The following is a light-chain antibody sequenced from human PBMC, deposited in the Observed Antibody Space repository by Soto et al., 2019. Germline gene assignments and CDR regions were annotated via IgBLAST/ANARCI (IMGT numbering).Light chain of an antibody. V-gene: IGKV1-5*03. Sequence: SQMALSPSTLSGSVGDRVTITCRASQTSSSWLAWYQQKARKAPKLLIYKASTLKSGVPSRCGGSGSATDFTLTISILQPEDFATYCCQHLNSYPRTFGQGTRLEIK. J-gene: IGKJ5*01. CDR1: QTSSSW. CDR2: KAS. CDR3: QHLNSYPRT.